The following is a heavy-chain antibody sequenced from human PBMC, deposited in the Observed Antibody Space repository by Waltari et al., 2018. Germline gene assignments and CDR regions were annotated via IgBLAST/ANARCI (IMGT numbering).Heavy chain of an antibody. Sequence: QVQLQQWGAGLLKPSETLSLTCAVYGGSFSGYYWSWNRQPPGQGLEWVGEINDSGSTNDNPSLKGRVNISGDTAKNQFSLKLGSVTAADTAVYYCARALYGDFDYWGQGTLVTVSS. CDR2: INDSGST. CDR3: ARALYGDFDY. CDR1: GGSFSGYY. V-gene: IGHV4-34*01. J-gene: IGHJ4*02. D-gene: IGHD4-17*01.